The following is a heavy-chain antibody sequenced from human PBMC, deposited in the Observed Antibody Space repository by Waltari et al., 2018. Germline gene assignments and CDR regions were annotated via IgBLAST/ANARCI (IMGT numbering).Heavy chain of an antibody. CDR2: INPNSSDT. CDR3: ARGRVEEGLDI. CDR1: GFTFTGYY. Sequence: QAQLVQSGAEVKKPGASVKVSCKASGFTFTGYYFHWVRQAPGQGLEWMGWINPNSSDTIYEKIFQGRVTLIRDSSISTAYMELSSLRPDDTAVYYCARGRVEEGLDIWGQGTMVTVSS. J-gene: IGHJ3*02. V-gene: IGHV1-2*02.